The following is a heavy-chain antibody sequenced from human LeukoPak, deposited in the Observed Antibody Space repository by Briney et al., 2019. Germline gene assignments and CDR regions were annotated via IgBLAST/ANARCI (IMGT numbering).Heavy chain of an antibody. CDR2: ISAYNGNT. Sequence: ASVKVSCKASGYTFTSYGISWVRQAPGQGLEWMGWISAYNGNTNYAQKLQGRVTITADESTSTAYMELSRLRSEDTAMYYCARHRGNSGSYYTRSADDAFDIWGQGTMVTVSS. CDR1: GYTFTSYG. J-gene: IGHJ3*02. V-gene: IGHV1-18*01. D-gene: IGHD1-26*01. CDR3: ARHRGNSGSYYTRSADDAFDI.